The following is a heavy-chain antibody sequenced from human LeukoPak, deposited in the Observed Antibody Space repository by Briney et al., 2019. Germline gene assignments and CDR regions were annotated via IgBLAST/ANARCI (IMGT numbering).Heavy chain of an antibody. CDR2: ISSSSSYT. CDR1: GFTFSDYY. Sequence: GGSLRLSCAASGFTFSDYYMSWIRQAPGKGLECVSYISSSSSYTTYADSVKGRFTISRDNAKNSLYLQMDSLRAEDTAVYYCARGLRYYYYGMDVWGQGTTVTVSS. J-gene: IGHJ6*02. D-gene: IGHD3-16*01. CDR3: ARGLRYYYYGMDV. V-gene: IGHV3-11*06.